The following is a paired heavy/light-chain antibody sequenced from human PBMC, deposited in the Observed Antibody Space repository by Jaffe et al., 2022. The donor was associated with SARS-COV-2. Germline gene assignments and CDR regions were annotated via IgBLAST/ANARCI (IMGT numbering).Heavy chain of an antibody. D-gene: IGHD3-22*01. CDR2: IFYSGST. J-gene: IGHJ4*02. CDR1: GGSISSNSDS. V-gene: IGHV4-39*01. Sequence: QLQLQESGPGLVKPSETLSLTCTVSGGSISSNSDSWGWIRQPPGKGLEWIGSIFYSGSTYYNPSLKSRVTISLDTSKSQFSLKLSSVTAADTAVYYCARHSNYYDSSAYVNTSPDHWGQGTLVTVSS. CDR3: ARHSNYYDSSAYVNTSPDH.
Light chain of an antibody. CDR1: GLPKKS. CDR3: YSTDSSGNHRGV. V-gene: IGLV3-10*01. CDR2: EDS. Sequence: SYELTQPPSVSVSPGQTARITCSGDGLPKKSAYWYQQKSGQAPVLVIYEDSKRPSGIPERFSGSRSGTMATLTISGAQVEDEADYYCYSTDSSGNHRGVFGGGAKLTVL. J-gene: IGLJ2*01.